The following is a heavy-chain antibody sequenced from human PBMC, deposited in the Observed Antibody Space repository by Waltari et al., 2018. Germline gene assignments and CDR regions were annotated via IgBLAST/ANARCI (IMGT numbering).Heavy chain of an antibody. CDR2: IKKDGSEE. CDR1: GFPLSSYW. D-gene: IGHD3-22*01. CDR3: ARDQWFAFDI. Sequence: EVPLVESGGGLVQPGGSLSLYCAASGFPLSSYWMSWVRQAPGKGPEWVANIKKDGSEEYYVDSVRGRFTISRDNAKNSLYLQMNSLRPEDTAVYYCARDQWFAFDIWGQGTMVTVSS. V-gene: IGHV3-7*01. J-gene: IGHJ3*02.